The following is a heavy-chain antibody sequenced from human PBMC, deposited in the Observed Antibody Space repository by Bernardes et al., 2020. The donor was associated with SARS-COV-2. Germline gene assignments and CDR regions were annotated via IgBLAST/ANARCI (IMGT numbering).Heavy chain of an antibody. J-gene: IGHJ4*02. CDR3: VKGSVAVAGVDY. Sequence: GGSLRLSCSDSGFSFRSYALHWVRKAPGKGLEYVSAISSDGDNTYYADSVKGRFIISRDNSKNMLHLQMSSLRLEDTAMYYCVKGSVAVAGVDYWGQGTLVTVST. V-gene: IGHV3-64D*06. CDR2: ISSDGDNT. CDR1: GFSFRSYA. D-gene: IGHD6-19*01.